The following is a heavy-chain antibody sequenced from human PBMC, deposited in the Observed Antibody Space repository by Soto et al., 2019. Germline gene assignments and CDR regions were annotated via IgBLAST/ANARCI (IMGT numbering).Heavy chain of an antibody. J-gene: IGHJ6*02. CDR2: ISSSSSTI. CDR3: AGDRVEDQLRRGYYYGMDV. Sequence: EVQLVESGGGLVQPGGSLRLSCAASGFTFSSYSMNWVRQAPGKGLEWVSYISSSSSTIYYADSVKGRFTISRDNAKNSLYLQRNSLRDEDTDVYYGAGDRVEDQLRRGYYYGMDVWGQGTTVTVSS. CDR1: GFTFSSYS. V-gene: IGHV3-48*02. D-gene: IGHD2-2*01.